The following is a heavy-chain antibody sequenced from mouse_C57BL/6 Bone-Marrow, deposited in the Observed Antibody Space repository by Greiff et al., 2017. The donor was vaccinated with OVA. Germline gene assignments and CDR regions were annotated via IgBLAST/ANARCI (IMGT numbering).Heavy chain of an antibody. CDR3: AREGDTPLGDYAMDY. CDR2: IFPGSGST. CDR1: GYTFTDYY. D-gene: IGHD4-1*01. J-gene: IGHJ4*01. V-gene: IGHV1-75*01. Sequence: QVQLQQSGPELVKPGASVKISCKASGYTFTDYYINWVKQRPGQGLEWIGWIFPGSGSTYYNEKFKGKATLTVDTSSSTAYMLLSSLTSEDSAVYFCAREGDTPLGDYAMDYWGQGTSVTVSS.